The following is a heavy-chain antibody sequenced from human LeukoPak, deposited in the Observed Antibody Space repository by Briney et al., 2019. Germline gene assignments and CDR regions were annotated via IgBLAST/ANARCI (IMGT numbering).Heavy chain of an antibody. V-gene: IGHV4-34*01. J-gene: IGHJ4*02. CDR1: GGSFSGYY. CDR3: ARGRGLRYLDWLIRRNVDY. D-gene: IGHD3-9*01. Sequence: SETLSLTCAVYGGSFSGYYWSWIRQPPGKGREWIGEINDSVRTNYNPSLKSRVTISVDTRKSQFSLKLRSVTAAATAVYYCARGRGLRYLDWLIRRNVDYWAQGPLDRVSS. CDR2: INDSVRT.